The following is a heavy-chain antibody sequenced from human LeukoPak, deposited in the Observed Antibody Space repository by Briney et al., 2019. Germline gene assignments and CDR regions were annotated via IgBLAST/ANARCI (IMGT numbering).Heavy chain of an antibody. CDR1: GFTFSSYS. CDR2: ISSGSSYI. V-gene: IGHV3-21*01. Sequence: GSLRLSCAASGFTFSSYSMNWVRQAPGKGLEWVSSISSGSSYIYYADSVKGRFTISRDNAKNSLYLQMNSLRAEDTAVYYCARDYYGSGRRLELDYWGQGTLVTVSS. D-gene: IGHD3-10*01. CDR3: ARDYYGSGRRLELDY. J-gene: IGHJ4*02.